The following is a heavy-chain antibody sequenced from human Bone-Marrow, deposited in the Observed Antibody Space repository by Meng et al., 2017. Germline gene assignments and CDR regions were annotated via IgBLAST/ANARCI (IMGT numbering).Heavy chain of an antibody. J-gene: IGHJ1*01. CDR1: GFTFSSYA. D-gene: IGHD6-19*01. CDR2: ISGSGDST. V-gene: IGHV3-23*01. Sequence: GGSLRLSCAASGFTFSSYALSWVRQAPGKGLEWVSAISGSGDSTYYADSVKGRFTISKDNSKNTLYLQMNSLRAEDTAIYYCANEQWLDLTTPVIANWGQGTLVTVSS. CDR3: ANEQWLDLTTPVIAN.